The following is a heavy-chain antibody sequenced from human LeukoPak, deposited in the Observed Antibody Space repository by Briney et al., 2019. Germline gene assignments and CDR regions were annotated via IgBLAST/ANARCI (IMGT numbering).Heavy chain of an antibody. Sequence: TSETLSLTCAVYGGSFSGYYWSWIRQPPGKGLEWIGEINHSGSTNYNPSLKSRVTISVDTSKNQFSLKLSSVTAADTAVYYCAGRYCSGGTCYRNDAFDIWGQGTMVTVSS. CDR3: AGRYCSGGTCYRNDAFDI. CDR2: INHSGST. J-gene: IGHJ3*02. CDR1: GGSFSGYY. V-gene: IGHV4-34*01. D-gene: IGHD2-15*01.